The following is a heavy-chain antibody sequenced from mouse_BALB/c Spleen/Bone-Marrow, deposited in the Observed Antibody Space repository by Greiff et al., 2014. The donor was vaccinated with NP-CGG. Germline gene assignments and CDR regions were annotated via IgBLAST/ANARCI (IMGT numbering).Heavy chain of an antibody. V-gene: IGHV1S41*01. J-gene: IGHJ4*01. Sequence: DLVKPGASVKLSCKASGYTFTSYWINWIKQRPGQGLEWIGRIAPGSGNTYYNEMFKGKATLTVDTSSSTAYIQLSILSSEDSPVYFCARSPMITETYAMDYWGQGTSVTVSS. D-gene: IGHD2-4*01. CDR1: GYTFTSYW. CDR2: IAPGSGNT. CDR3: ARSPMITETYAMDY.